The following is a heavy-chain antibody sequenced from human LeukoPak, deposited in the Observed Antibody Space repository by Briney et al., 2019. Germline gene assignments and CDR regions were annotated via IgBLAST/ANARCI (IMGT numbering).Heavy chain of an antibody. Sequence: GRSLRLSCAASGFTFSSYGMHWVRQAPGKGLEWVAVIWYDGSNKYYADSVKGRFTISRDNSKNTLYLQMNSLRAEDTAVYYCARGKYYYDSSGYYDADYWGQGTLVTVSS. V-gene: IGHV3-33*01. CDR2: IWYDGSNK. J-gene: IGHJ4*02. CDR1: GFTFSSYG. D-gene: IGHD3-22*01. CDR3: ARGKYYYDSSGYYDADY.